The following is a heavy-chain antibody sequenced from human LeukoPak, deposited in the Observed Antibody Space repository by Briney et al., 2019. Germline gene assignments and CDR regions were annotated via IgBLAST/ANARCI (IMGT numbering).Heavy chain of an antibody. Sequence: SETLSLTCTVSGGSISSSSYYWGWIRQPPGKGLEWIGSIYYSGSTYYNPSLKSRVTISVDTSKNQFSLQMSSVTAKDTAVYSSARHSITGSGGSCYSMDWFDPWGQATLVTVSS. J-gene: IGHJ5*01. CDR2: IYYSGST. V-gene: IGHV4-39*01. CDR1: GGSISSSSYY. CDR3: ARHSITGSGGSCYSMDWFDP. D-gene: IGHD2-15*01.